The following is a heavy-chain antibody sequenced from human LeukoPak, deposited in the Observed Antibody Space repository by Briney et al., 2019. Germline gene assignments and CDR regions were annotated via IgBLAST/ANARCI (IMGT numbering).Heavy chain of an antibody. V-gene: IGHV3-48*01. D-gene: IGHD7-27*01. CDR3: ARESPWGFHAFDV. CDR1: GFGFINYN. Sequence: PGGSLRLSCAASGFGFINYNMNWVRQAPGKGLEWVSYIGSTSSSILYADSVKGRFTISRDNAKSSLYLQMNSLRAEDTALYFCARESPWGFHAFDVWGQGTVVTVSS. J-gene: IGHJ3*01. CDR2: IGSTSSSI.